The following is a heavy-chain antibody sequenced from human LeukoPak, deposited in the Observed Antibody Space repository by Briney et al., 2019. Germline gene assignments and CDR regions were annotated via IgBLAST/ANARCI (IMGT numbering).Heavy chain of an antibody. CDR1: GGSISSGDYY. V-gene: IGHV4-30-4*01. CDR2: IYYSGST. D-gene: IGHD2-2*01. CDR3: ARVQGYCSSTGCLRGGGYYYYGMDV. J-gene: IGHJ6*04. Sequence: PSQTLSLTCTVSGGSISSGDYYWSWIRQPPGKGLEWIGYIYYSGSTYYNPSLKSRVTISVDTSKNQFSLKLSSVTAADTAVYYCARVQGYCSSTGCLRGGGYYYYGMDVWGKGITVTVSS.